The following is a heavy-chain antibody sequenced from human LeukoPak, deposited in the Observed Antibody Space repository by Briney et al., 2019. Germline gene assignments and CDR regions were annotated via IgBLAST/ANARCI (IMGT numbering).Heavy chain of an antibody. D-gene: IGHD1-1*01. Sequence: GSLRLSCAASGFTFSGYSMNWVRQAPGKGLEWVSSISSSRSYIYYADSMKGRFTISRDNAKNSLYLQMNSLRAEDTAVYYCARGAHRWATTNGNFDYWGQGTLVTVSS. V-gene: IGHV3-21*01. CDR1: GFTFSGYS. CDR3: ARGAHRWATTNGNFDY. CDR2: ISSSRSYI. J-gene: IGHJ4*02.